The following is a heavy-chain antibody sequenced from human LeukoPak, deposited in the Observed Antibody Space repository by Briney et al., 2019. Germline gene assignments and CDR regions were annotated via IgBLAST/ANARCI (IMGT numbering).Heavy chain of an antibody. V-gene: IGHV1-2*02. Sequence: GASVKVSCKASGYTFTGYYMHWVRQAPGQGVEWMGWINPNSGGTNYAQKFQGRVTMARDTSISTAYMELSRLRSDDTAVYYCARGYSGSYLNWFDAWGQGTLVTVSS. D-gene: IGHD1-26*01. CDR2: INPNSGGT. CDR3: ARGYSGSYLNWFDA. J-gene: IGHJ5*02. CDR1: GYTFTGYY.